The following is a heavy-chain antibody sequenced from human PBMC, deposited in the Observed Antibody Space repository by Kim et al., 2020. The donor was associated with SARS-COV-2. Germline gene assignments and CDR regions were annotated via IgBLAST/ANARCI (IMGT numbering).Heavy chain of an antibody. Sequence: SETLSLTCTVSGGSISSSSYYWGWIRQPPGKGLEWIGSIYYSGSTYYNPSLKSRVTISVDTSKNQFSLKLSSVTAADTAVYYCARGGGSSGYYPGYFQHWGQGTLVTVSS. V-gene: IGHV4-39*01. CDR3: ARGGGSSGYYPGYFQH. CDR1: GGSISSSSYY. CDR2: IYYSGST. J-gene: IGHJ1*01. D-gene: IGHD3-22*01.